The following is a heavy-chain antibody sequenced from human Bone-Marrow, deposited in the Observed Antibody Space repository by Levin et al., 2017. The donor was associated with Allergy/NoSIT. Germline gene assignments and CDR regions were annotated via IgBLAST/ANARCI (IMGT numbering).Heavy chain of an antibody. D-gene: IGHD4-23*01. Sequence: SVKVSCKASGGTFSTFGISWVRQAPGQGLEWVGGIIPIFATTNYAQRFQGRVTITADESTTTVYMELSSLAPDDTAVYYCARPWTGSHYAGDIWGQGTLVTVSS. CDR3: ARPWTGSHYAGDI. CDR2: IIPIFATT. V-gene: IGHV1-69*13. J-gene: IGHJ4*02. CDR1: GGTFSTFG.